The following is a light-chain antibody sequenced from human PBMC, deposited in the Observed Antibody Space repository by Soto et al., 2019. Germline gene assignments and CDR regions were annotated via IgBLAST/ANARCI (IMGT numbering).Light chain of an antibody. Sequence: QSALTQPPSASGTPGQRVTISCSGSSSHIGSNTVNWYQQLPGTAPKLLIYSNNQRPSGVPDRFSGSKSGTSASLAISGLQSEDEADYYCAAWDDSLNGRYVFGTGTKLTVL. CDR2: SNN. CDR1: SSHIGSNT. V-gene: IGLV1-44*01. J-gene: IGLJ1*01. CDR3: AAWDDSLNGRYV.